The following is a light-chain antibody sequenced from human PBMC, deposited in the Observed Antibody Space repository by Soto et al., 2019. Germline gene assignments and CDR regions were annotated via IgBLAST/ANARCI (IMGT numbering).Light chain of an antibody. V-gene: IGKV1-39*01. CDR2: GAS. Sequence: DIQMTQSPSCLSASIGDRITITFRASQSISTYLNWYQQKPGKAPNLLIYGASTLQSGVPSRFSGRGSATDFTLTISSLQPEDFATYYCQQSFITPPLTFGGGTKVDIK. CDR1: QSISTY. CDR3: QQSFITPPLT. J-gene: IGKJ4*01.